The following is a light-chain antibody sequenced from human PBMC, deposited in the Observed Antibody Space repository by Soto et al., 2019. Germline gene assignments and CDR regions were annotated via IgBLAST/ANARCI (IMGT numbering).Light chain of an antibody. CDR2: GNS. V-gene: IGLV1-40*01. J-gene: IGLJ2*01. Sequence: QSVLTQPPSVSGAPGQRVTISCTGSSSNIGAGYDVHWYQQLPGTAPKLLIYGNSNRPSGVPDRFSGSKSGTSASLAITGLKAEEEADYYCQSYESSLGGSVFGGGTKPPVL. CDR1: SSNIGAGYD. CDR3: QSYESSLGGSV.